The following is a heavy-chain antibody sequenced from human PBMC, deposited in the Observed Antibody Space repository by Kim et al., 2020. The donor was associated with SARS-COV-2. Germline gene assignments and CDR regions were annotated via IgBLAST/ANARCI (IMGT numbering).Heavy chain of an antibody. V-gene: IGHV4-39*07. D-gene: IGHD3-16*01. J-gene: IGHJ3*02. CDR2: IYYTGSI. CDR1: GASISSSSYY. CDR3: ARGLSGWGAFDI. Sequence: SETLSLTCTVSGASISSSSYYWGWIRQPPGKGLEWIGSIYYTGSIYCNPSLKSRVTISVDTSKNHFSLNLNSVTVADTAVYYCARGLSGWGAFDIWGQGTVVTVSS.